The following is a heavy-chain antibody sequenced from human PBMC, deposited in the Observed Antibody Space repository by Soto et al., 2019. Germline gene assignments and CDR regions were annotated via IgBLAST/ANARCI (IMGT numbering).Heavy chain of an antibody. Sequence: GSLRLSCVASGFTFSDHYMDWVRQAPGKGLEWVGRIRNKPNSYTTEYAASVKGRFIISRDDSKNSLYLQMNSLKTEDTAVYFCTRVVSAAAGTEDYWGQG. V-gene: IGHV3-72*01. CDR2: IRNKPNSYTT. J-gene: IGHJ4*02. CDR3: TRVVSAAAGTEDY. CDR1: GFTFSDHY. D-gene: IGHD6-13*01.